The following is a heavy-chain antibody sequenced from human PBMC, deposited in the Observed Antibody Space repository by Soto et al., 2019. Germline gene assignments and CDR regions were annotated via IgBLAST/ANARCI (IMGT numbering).Heavy chain of an antibody. D-gene: IGHD6-19*01. Sequence: PSETLSLTCTVSGGSIISYYCIFVRHPPGKGLEWIGYIYYSGSTNYNPSLKSRVTISVDTSKNQFSLKLSSVTAADTAVYYCARGVAVAGRRGPVDYWGQGTLVTVSS. CDR1: GGSIISYY. CDR2: IYYSGST. CDR3: ARGVAVAGRRGPVDY. J-gene: IGHJ4*02. V-gene: IGHV4-59*01.